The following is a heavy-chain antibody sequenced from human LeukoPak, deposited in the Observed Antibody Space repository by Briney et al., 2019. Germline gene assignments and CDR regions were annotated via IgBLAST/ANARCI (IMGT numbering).Heavy chain of an antibody. CDR2: IYHSGST. D-gene: IGHD3-10*01. CDR3: ARSVLLWFGELRGAFDI. CDR1: GGSISSSNW. J-gene: IGHJ3*02. V-gene: IGHV4-4*02. Sequence: SGTLSLTCAVSGGSISSSNWWSWVRQPPGKGLEWIGEIYHSGSTNYNPSLKSRVTISVDKSKNQFSLKLSSVTAADTAVYYCARSVLLWFGELRGAFDIWGQGTMVTVSS.